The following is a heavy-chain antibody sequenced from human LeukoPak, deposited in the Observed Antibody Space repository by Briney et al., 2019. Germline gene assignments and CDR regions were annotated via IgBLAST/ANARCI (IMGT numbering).Heavy chain of an antibody. Sequence: ASVRLSCKASGYTFTGYYMHWVRQAPGQGLEWMGWINPNSGDTNYAQKFQGRVTMTSDTSITTAYMELNRLRSDDTAVYYCARLDGTDSHFDFWGQGTMATLSS. J-gene: IGHJ4*02. CDR3: ARLDGTDSHFDF. V-gene: IGHV1-2*02. D-gene: IGHD5-24*01. CDR2: INPNSGDT. CDR1: GYTFTGYY.